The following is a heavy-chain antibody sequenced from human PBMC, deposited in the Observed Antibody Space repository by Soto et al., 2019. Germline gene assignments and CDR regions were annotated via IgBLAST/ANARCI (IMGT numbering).Heavy chain of an antibody. V-gene: IGHV3-30*18. Sequence: QCGGSLRLSCAASGFTFSSYGMHWVRQAPGKGLVWVAVISYDGSNKYYAASVKGRFTISRDNSKNTMYLPMNSSRAEDRAVYYCAKEPDRSSWGLGLYYYYYYGMDVWCQGTTGTVSS. D-gene: IGHD6-13*01. CDR1: GFTFSSYG. CDR3: AKEPDRSSWGLGLYYYYYYGMDV. CDR2: ISYDGSNK. J-gene: IGHJ6*02.